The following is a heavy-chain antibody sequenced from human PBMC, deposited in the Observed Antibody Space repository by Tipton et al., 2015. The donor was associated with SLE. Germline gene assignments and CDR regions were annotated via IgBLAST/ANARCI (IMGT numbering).Heavy chain of an antibody. Sequence: TLSLTCAVYGGSFSGYYWSWIRQPPGKGLEWIGNILDSGDTNYNPSLKSRVTISLDTSRKQFSLSLNSVTAADTAVYFCARDDPDGDGGGIPGDYWGQGTLVTVS. CDR1: GGSFSGYY. CDR3: ARDDPDGDGGGIPGDY. V-gene: IGHV4-34*11. CDR2: ILDSGDT. D-gene: IGHD4-17*01. J-gene: IGHJ4*02.